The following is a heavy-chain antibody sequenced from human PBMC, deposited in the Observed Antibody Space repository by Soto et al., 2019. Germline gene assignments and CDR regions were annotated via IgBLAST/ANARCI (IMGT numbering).Heavy chain of an antibody. J-gene: IGHJ4*02. CDR3: ASSPFVRYPLLPLDY. D-gene: IGHD2-2*01. CDR1: GYTFTSYG. V-gene: IGHV1-18*01. Sequence: GASVKVSCKASGYTFTSYGISWVRQAPGQGLEWMGWISAYNGNTNYAQKLQGRVTMTTDTSTSTAYMELRSLRSDDTAVYYCASSPFVRYPLLPLDYWGQGTLVTVS. CDR2: ISAYNGNT.